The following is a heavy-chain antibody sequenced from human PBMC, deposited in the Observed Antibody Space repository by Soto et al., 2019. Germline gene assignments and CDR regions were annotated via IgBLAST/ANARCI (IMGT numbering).Heavy chain of an antibody. Sequence: SETLSLTCTVSGGSISSYYWSWIRQPPGKGLEWIGYIYYSGSPDYNPSLKSRVTISVDTSKNQFSLKLSSVTAADTAVYFCARGHSSSPPQGWFKGSNWFDPWGQGTLVTVSS. CDR3: ARGHSSSPPQGWFKGSNWFDP. J-gene: IGHJ5*02. CDR2: IYYSGSP. D-gene: IGHD6-13*01. CDR1: GGSISSYY. V-gene: IGHV4-59*12.